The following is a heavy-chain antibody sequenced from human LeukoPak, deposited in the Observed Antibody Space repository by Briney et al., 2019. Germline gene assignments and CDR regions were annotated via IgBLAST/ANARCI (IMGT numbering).Heavy chain of an antibody. CDR1: GYTFTGYY. D-gene: IGHD2-2*01. V-gene: IGHV1-8*02. Sequence: ASVKVSCKASGYTFTGYYMHWVRQTTGQGLEWMGWMNPNSGNTGYAQKFQGRVTMTRNTSISTAYMELSSLRSEDTAVYYCARVPRRRTRPAAGYYYGMDVWGQGTTVTVSS. CDR2: MNPNSGNT. J-gene: IGHJ6*02. CDR3: ARVPRRRTRPAAGYYYGMDV.